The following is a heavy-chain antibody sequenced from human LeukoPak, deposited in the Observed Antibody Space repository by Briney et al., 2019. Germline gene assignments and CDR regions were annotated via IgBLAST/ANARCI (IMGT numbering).Heavy chain of an antibody. Sequence: AETLSLTCTVSGGSMSSYYWSWIRQPPGKGLEWIGYIYDSGSTNYNPSLKSRVTISVDTSKNQFSLKLSSVTAADTAVYYCARGGYSYPYYFDYWGQGTLVTVSS. V-gene: IGHV4-59*01. CDR3: ARGGYSYPYYFDY. CDR1: GGSMSSYY. CDR2: IYDSGST. D-gene: IGHD5-18*01. J-gene: IGHJ4*02.